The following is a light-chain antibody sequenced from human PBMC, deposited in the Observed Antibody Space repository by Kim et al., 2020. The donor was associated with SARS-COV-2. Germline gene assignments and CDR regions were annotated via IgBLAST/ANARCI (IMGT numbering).Light chain of an antibody. CDR1: HAISER. CDR2: KAS. Sequence: AAVGGRDTITCRASHAISERLAGYQQKLGKAPKLLIYKASTLESGVPSRFSGSGSGTEFTLTINSLQPDDFATYYCQHYNSYSLTFGGGTKVDIK. J-gene: IGKJ4*01. CDR3: QHYNSYSLT. V-gene: IGKV1-5*03.